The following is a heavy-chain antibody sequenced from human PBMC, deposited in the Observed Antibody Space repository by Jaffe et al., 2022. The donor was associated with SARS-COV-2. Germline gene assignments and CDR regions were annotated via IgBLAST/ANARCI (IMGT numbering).Heavy chain of an antibody. V-gene: IGHV3-66*02. CDR3: ARTVVTGVGPDYFDY. CDR1: GFTVSSNY. D-gene: IGHD7-27*01. J-gene: IGHJ4*02. Sequence: EVQLVESGGGLVQPGGSLRLSCAASGFTVSSNYMSWVRQAPGKGLEWVSVIYSGGSTYYADSVKGRFTISRDNSKNTLYLQMNSLRAEDTAVYYCARTVVTGVGPDYFDYWGQGTLVTVSS. CDR2: IYSGGST.